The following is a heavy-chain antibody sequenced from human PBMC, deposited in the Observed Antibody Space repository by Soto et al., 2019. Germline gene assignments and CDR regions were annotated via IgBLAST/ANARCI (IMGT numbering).Heavy chain of an antibody. J-gene: IGHJ5*02. CDR2: INHSGST. D-gene: IGHD3-10*01. CDR3: ARVGPLWFGELLSKDWFDP. CDR1: GGSFSDYY. V-gene: IGHV4-34*01. Sequence: PSETLSLTCAVYGGSFSDYYWSWIRQPPGRGLEWIGEINHSGSTNYNPSLKSRVTISVDTSKNQFSLKLSSVTAADTAVYYCARVGPLWFGELLSKDWFDPWGQGTLVTVSS.